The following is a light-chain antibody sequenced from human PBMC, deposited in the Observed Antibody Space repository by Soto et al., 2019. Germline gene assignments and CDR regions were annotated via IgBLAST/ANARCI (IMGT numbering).Light chain of an antibody. CDR1: SSDVGGYNY. V-gene: IGLV2-14*01. CDR2: DVS. Sequence: QYALTQPASVSGSPGQSITISCTGTSSDVGGYNYVSWYQQHPGKAPKLMIYDVSNRLSGVSNRFSGSKSGNTASLTISGLQAEDEADYCCSSYTSSTTLDVFGTGTKLTVL. CDR3: SSYTSSTTLDV. J-gene: IGLJ1*01.